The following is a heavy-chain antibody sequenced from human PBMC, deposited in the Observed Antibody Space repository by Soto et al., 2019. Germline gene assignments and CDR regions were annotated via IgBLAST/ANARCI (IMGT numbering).Heavy chain of an antibody. D-gene: IGHD6-19*01. CDR2: INHSGST. V-gene: IGHV4-34*01. Sequence: SETLSLTCAVYGGSFSGYYWSWIRQPPGKGLEWIGEINHSGSTNYSPSLKSRVTISVDTSKNQFSLKLSSVTAADTAVYYCARESKGWYYYYGMDVWGQGTTVTVSS. CDR3: ARESKGWYYYYGMDV. CDR1: GGSFSGYY. J-gene: IGHJ6*02.